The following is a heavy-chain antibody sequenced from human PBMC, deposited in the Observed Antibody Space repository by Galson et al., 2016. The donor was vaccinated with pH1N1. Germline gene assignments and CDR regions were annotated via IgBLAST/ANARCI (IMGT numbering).Heavy chain of an antibody. CDR1: GGSISSGSFY. Sequence: TLSLTCTVSGGSISSGSFYWSWFRQPAGTGLEWIGYIYTTGSTSYNPSLKSRVTMSVDTSKNQFSLKLTSVTAAATAVYYCARCLAVAGTFYFDSWGQGTLVTVSS. CDR3: ARCLAVAGTFYFDS. CDR2: IYTTGST. V-gene: IGHV4-61*09. J-gene: IGHJ4*02. D-gene: IGHD6-19*01.